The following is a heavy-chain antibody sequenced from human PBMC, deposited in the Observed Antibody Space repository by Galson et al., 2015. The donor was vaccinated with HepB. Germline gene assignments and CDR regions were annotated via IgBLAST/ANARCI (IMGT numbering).Heavy chain of an antibody. Sequence: SLRLSCAASGFTFSNAWMSWVRQAPGKGLEWVGRIKSKTDGGTTDYAAPVKGRFTISRDDSKNTLYLQMNSLKTEDTAVYYCTTGIGSGWYPPAFDIWGQGTMVTVSS. CDR3: TTGIGSGWYPPAFDI. CDR1: GFTFSNAW. D-gene: IGHD6-19*01. J-gene: IGHJ3*02. V-gene: IGHV3-15*01. CDR2: IKSKTDGGTT.